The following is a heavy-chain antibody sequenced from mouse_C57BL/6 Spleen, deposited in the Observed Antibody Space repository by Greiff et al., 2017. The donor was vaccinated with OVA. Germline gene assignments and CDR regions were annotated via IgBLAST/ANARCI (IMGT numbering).Heavy chain of an antibody. CDR1: GYTFTDYE. CDR2: IDPETGGT. J-gene: IGHJ2*01. V-gene: IGHV1-15*01. Sequence: VKLMESGAELVRPGASVTLSCKASGYTFTDYEMHWVKQTPVHGLEWIGAIDPETGGTAYNQKFKGKAILTADKSSSTAYMELRSLTSEDSAVYYCTRRVDSSGYLDYWGQGTTLTVSS. D-gene: IGHD3-2*02. CDR3: TRRVDSSGYLDY.